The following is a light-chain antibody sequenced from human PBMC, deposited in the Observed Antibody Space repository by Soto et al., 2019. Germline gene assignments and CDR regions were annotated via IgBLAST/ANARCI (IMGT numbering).Light chain of an antibody. CDR3: QQYNSYPLT. Sequence: DNKMTQSPSTLSASVGDRVTITCRASQSISSWLAWYQQKPGKAPKLLIYDASSLESGVPSRFSGSGSGTEFTLTISSLQPDDFATYYCQQYNSYPLTFGGGTKVDI. V-gene: IGKV1-5*01. CDR1: QSISSW. J-gene: IGKJ4*01. CDR2: DAS.